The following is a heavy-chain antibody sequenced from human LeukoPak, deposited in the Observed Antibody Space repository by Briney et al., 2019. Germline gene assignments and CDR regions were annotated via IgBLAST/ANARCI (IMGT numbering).Heavy chain of an antibody. CDR1: GFTVSSNY. D-gene: IGHD4-17*01. CDR2: IYSGGST. Sequence: GGSLRLSCAASGFTVSSNYMSWVRQAPGKGLEWVSVIYSGGSTYYADSVKGRFTISRDNSKNTLYLQMNSLKTEDTAVYYCARVIYGDHGPSFDYWGQGALVTVSS. CDR3: ARVIYGDHGPSFDY. V-gene: IGHV3-66*01. J-gene: IGHJ4*02.